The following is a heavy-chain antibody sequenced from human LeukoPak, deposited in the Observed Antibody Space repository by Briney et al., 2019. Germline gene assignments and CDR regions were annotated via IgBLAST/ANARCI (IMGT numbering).Heavy chain of an antibody. J-gene: IGHJ4*02. D-gene: IGHD3-10*01. V-gene: IGHV3-30-3*01. CDR3: AREMSSVRGIIGN. CDR1: GFTFSSYA. Sequence: GGSLRLSCAASGFTFSSYAMHWVRQAPGKGLEWVAIISYDGTNKYYADSVKGQFSISRDNSKNTVYLQVSNLKSEDTAVYYCAREMSSVRGIIGNWGRGALLTVSS. CDR2: ISYDGTNK.